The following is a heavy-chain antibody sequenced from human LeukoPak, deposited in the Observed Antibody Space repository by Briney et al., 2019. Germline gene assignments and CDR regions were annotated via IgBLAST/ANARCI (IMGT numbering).Heavy chain of an antibody. V-gene: IGHV4-30-2*01. Sequence: SETLSLTCTVSGGSISSGGYYWSWIRQPPGKGLEWIGYIYHSGSTYYNPSLKSRVTISVDRSKNQFSLKLSSVTAADTAVYYCASLGYYYYYYMDVWGKGTTVTVSS. CDR2: IYHSGST. CDR3: ASLGYYYYYYMDV. CDR1: GGSISSGGYY. D-gene: IGHD7-27*01. J-gene: IGHJ6*03.